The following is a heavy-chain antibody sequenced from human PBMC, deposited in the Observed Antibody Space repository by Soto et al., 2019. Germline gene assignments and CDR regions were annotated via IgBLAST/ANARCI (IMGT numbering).Heavy chain of an antibody. J-gene: IGHJ6*02. D-gene: IGHD1-7*01. CDR3: ASKGAITGTTYYYYGMDV. Sequence: SETLSLTCAVYGGSFSGYYWSWIRQPPGKGLEWIGEINHSGSTNYNPSLKSRVTISVDTSKNQFSLKLSSVTAADTAVYYCASKGAITGTTYYYYGMDVWGQGTTVTVSS. CDR2: INHSGST. CDR1: GGSFSGYY. V-gene: IGHV4-34*01.